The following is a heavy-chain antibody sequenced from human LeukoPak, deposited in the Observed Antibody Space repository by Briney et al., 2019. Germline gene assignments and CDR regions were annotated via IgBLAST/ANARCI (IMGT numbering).Heavy chain of an antibody. CDR2: ISGSGHAT. D-gene: IGHD6-13*01. CDR1: GFTFSSFA. Sequence: GGSLRLSCAASGFTFSSFAMNWVRQAPGKGLEWVSTISGSGHATYYADSVKGRFTISRDNSKNTLYLQMNSLRAEDTAVYYCAKVRGILAAAGTSYWGQGTLVTVSS. CDR3: AKVRGILAAAGTSY. J-gene: IGHJ4*02. V-gene: IGHV3-23*01.